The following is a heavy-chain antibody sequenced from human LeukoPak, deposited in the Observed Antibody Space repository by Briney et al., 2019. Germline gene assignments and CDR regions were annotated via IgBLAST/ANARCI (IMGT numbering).Heavy chain of an antibody. D-gene: IGHD3-22*01. CDR1: GYTFTGYY. V-gene: IGHV1-2*02. Sequence: GASVKVSCKASGYTFTGYYMHWVRQAPGQGLEWMGWINPNSGGTNYAQKFQGRVTMTRDASISTAYMELSRLRSDDTAVYYCARERVVVVNGAFDPWGQGTLVTVSS. CDR3: ARERVVVVNGAFDP. CDR2: INPNSGGT. J-gene: IGHJ5*02.